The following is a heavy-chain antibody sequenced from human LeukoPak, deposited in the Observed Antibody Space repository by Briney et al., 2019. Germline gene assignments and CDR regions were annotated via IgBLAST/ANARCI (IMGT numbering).Heavy chain of an antibody. V-gene: IGHV3-23*01. CDR2: ISGSGGTT. J-gene: IGHJ4*02. CDR3: AKGGGGVVTAIVDY. Sequence: GGSLRLSCGASGFTFSRYGMSWVRQAPGKGLEWVSAISGSGGTTYFADSVKGRFTVSRDNSKNTLYLQMIALRAEDTAVFYCAKGGGGVVTAIVDYWGQGTLVTVSS. CDR1: GFTFSRYG. D-gene: IGHD2-21*02.